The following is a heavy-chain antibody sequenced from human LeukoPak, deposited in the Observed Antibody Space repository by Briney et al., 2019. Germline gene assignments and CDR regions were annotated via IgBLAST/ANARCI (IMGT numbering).Heavy chain of an antibody. V-gene: IGHV3-33*01. J-gene: IGHJ4*02. CDR3: ASDVDTAMVN. CDR1: GFTFSSYG. CDR2: IWYDGSNK. D-gene: IGHD5-18*01. Sequence: GRSLRLSCAASGFTFSSYGMHWVRQAPGKGLEWVAAIWYDGSNKYYADSVKGRFTISRDNSKNTLYLQMNSLRAEDPAVYYCASDVDTAMVNWGRGTLVTVSS.